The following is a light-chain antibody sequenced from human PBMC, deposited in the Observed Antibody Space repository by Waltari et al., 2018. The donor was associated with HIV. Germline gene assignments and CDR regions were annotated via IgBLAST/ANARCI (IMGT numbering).Light chain of an antibody. CDR2: GAS. CDR1: QSISSN. V-gene: IGKV3-15*01. J-gene: IGKJ1*01. CDR3: QQFHNWPRT. Sequence: DILMTQSPAPLSVSPGEEVTLSCRASQSISSNLAWYQQKPGQAPRLLIYGASTRAAGFPARFTGSGAGTEFTLTISNLQSEDFAIYYCQQFHNWPRTFGQGTKVEIK.